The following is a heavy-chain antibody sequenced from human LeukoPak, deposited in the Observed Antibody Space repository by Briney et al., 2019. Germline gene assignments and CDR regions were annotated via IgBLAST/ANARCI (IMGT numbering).Heavy chain of an antibody. J-gene: IGHJ6*03. Sequence: GGSLRLSCEASGFSFGSYNMDWVRQTPGKGLERISSITTSSTYTFYADSVKGRFTISRDNARNSLYLQMNSLTAEDTAVYYCARDPYSGAYGNTYYYYMDVWGKGTTVTISS. CDR1: GFSFGSYN. CDR3: ARDPYSGAYGNTYYYYMDV. CDR2: ITTSSTYT. V-gene: IGHV3-21*01. D-gene: IGHD1-26*01.